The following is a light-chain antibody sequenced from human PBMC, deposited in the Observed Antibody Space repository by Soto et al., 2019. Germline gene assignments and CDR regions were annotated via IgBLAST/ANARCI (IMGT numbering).Light chain of an antibody. CDR2: DAS. J-gene: IGKJ1*01. Sequence: DIEMTQYPSTLSASVGDRVTITWGASQSISRWLDWYQKKKGKAPKLLIYDASSLESGVPSRLSGSGSGTEFTLTISSLKTDDFATYYCQQYNSYSPTFGQGTKVDIK. V-gene: IGKV1-5*01. CDR3: QQYNSYSPT. CDR1: QSISRW.